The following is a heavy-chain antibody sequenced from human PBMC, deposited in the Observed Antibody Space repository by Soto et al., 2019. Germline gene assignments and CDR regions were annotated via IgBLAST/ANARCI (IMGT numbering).Heavy chain of an antibody. V-gene: IGHV3-23*01. J-gene: IGHJ4*02. D-gene: IGHD2-15*01. CDR2: ISGSGGST. CDR1: GFTFSSYA. Sequence: EVQLLESGGGLVQPGGSLRLSCAASGFTFSSYAMSWVRQAPGKGLEWVSAISGSGGSTYYADSVKGRFTISRDNSKNPLYLQMNGLRAEDTAVYYCAKGGKRVVVAATNWGQGTLVTVSS. CDR3: AKGGKRVVVAATN.